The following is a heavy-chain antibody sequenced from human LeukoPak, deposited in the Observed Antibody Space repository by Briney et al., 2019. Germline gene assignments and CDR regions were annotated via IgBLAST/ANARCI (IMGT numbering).Heavy chain of an antibody. V-gene: IGHV3-21*01. J-gene: IGHJ6*02. CDR2: ISSSSSYI. D-gene: IGHD3-10*01. CDR3: ARRFGEDYYYGMDV. CDR1: GFTFSSYA. Sequence: GGSLRLSCAASGFTFSSYAMSWVRQAPGKGLEWVSSISSSSSYIYYADSVKGRFTISRDNAKNSLYLQMNSLRAEDTAVYYCARRFGEDYYYGMDVWGQGTTVTVSS.